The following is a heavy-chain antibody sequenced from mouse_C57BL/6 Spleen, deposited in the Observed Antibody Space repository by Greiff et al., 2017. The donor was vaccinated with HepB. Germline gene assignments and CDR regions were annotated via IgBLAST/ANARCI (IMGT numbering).Heavy chain of an antibody. CDR2: IDPEDGET. CDR1: GFNIKDYY. Sequence: VQLKQSGAELVKPGASVKLSCTASGFNIKDYYMHWVKQRTEQGLEWIGRIDPEDGETKYAPKFQGKATIPADTSSNKAYLQLSSLTSEDTAVYYCARGQGRGALFAYWGQGTLVTVSA. J-gene: IGHJ3*01. V-gene: IGHV14-2*01. CDR3: ARGQGRGALFAY. D-gene: IGHD3-3*01.